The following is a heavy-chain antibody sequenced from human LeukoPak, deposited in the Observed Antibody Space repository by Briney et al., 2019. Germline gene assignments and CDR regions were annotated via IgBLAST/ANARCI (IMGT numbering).Heavy chain of an antibody. CDR1: GFTFSSYW. V-gene: IGHV3-7*01. Sequence: GGSLRLSCAASGFTFSSYWMSWVRQAPGRGLEWVANIKQDGSEKYYVDSVKGRFTISRDNAKNSLYLQMNSLRAEDTAVYYCARTDYGDYGVYYYYMDVWGKGTTVTVSS. J-gene: IGHJ6*03. CDR2: IKQDGSEK. D-gene: IGHD4-17*01. CDR3: ARTDYGDYGVYYYYMDV.